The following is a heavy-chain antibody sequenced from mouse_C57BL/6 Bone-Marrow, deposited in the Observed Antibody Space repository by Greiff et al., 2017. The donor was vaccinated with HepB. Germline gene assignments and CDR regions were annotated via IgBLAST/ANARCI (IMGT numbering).Heavy chain of an antibody. CDR3: ARRQLRLLAY. Sequence: VKLQESGAELARPGASVKLSCKASGYTFTSYGISWVKQRTGQGLEWIGEIYPRSGNTYYNEKFKGKATLTADKSSSTAYMELRSLTSEDSAVYFCARRQLRLLAYWGQGTLVTVSA. CDR2: IYPRSGNT. CDR1: GYTFTSYG. D-gene: IGHD3-2*02. J-gene: IGHJ3*01. V-gene: IGHV1-81*01.